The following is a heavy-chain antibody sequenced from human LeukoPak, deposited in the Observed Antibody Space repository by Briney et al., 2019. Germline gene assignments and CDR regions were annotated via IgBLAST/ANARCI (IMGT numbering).Heavy chain of an antibody. CDR1: GFTFSSYS. V-gene: IGHV3-21*01. J-gene: IGHJ4*02. CDR3: AKVRYYGSGRGRDFNY. CDR2: ISSSSSYI. D-gene: IGHD3-10*01. Sequence: PGGSLRLSCAASGFTFSSYSMNWVRQAPGKGLEWVSSISSSSSYIYYADSVKGRFTISRDNSKNTLYLQMNSLRAEDTAVYYCAKVRYYGSGRGRDFNYWGQGTLVTVSS.